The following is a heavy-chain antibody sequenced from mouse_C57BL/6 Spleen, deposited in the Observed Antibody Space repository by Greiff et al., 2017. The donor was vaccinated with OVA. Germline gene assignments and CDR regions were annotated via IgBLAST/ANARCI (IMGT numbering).Heavy chain of an antibody. Sequence: QVQLQQPGAELVRPGSSVKLSCKASGYTFTSYWMDWVKQRPGQGLEWIGNIYPSDSETHYNQKFKDKATLTVDKSSSTAYMQLSSLTSEDSAVYYCARRGAYYTPDYWGQGTTLTVSS. V-gene: IGHV1-61*01. CDR3: ARRGAYYTPDY. CDR2: IYPSDSET. CDR1: GYTFTSYW. D-gene: IGHD2-12*01. J-gene: IGHJ2*01.